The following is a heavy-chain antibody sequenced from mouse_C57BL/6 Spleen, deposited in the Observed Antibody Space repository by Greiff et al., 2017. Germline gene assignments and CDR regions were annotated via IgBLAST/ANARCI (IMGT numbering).Heavy chain of an antibody. CDR1: GYSITSGYY. Sequence: ESGPGLVKPSQSLSLTCSVTGYSITSGYYWNWIRQFPGNKLEWMGYISYDGSNNYNPSLKNRISITRDTSKNQFFLKLNSVTTEDTATYYCARDYGSSLDWFAYWGQGTLVTVSA. V-gene: IGHV3-6*01. J-gene: IGHJ3*01. D-gene: IGHD1-1*01. CDR2: ISYDGSN. CDR3: ARDYGSSLDWFAY.